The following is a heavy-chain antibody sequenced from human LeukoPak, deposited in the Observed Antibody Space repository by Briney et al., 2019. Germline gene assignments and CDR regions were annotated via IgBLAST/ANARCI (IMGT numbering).Heavy chain of an antibody. J-gene: IGHJ5*02. D-gene: IGHD3-10*01. CDR2: VSHGVIT. CDR1: GFSINSDYY. V-gene: IGHV4-38-2*02. Sequence: SETLCLTCTVSGFSINSDYYWGWIRQPPGKGLEWLGSVSHGVITYYNSSLNSRVTISVDTSNNQFSLKVNSVTAADTAVYYCARLVIPWGQGILVTVSS. CDR3: ARLVIP.